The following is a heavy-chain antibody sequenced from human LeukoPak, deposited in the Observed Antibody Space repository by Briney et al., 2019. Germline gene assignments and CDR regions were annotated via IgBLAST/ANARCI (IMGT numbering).Heavy chain of an antibody. D-gene: IGHD1-26*01. V-gene: IGHV3-23*01. CDR1: GFTFNSYA. J-gene: IGHJ4*02. CDR3: AKGSRGSYDY. CDR2: IIDSGIST. Sequence: GGSLRLSCAASGFTFNSYAMTWVRQAPEKGLEWVSSIIDSGISTYYGDSVKGRFTISRDDSKNTLYLQMNSLRAEDTAVYYCAKGSRGSYDYWGQGTLVTVSS.